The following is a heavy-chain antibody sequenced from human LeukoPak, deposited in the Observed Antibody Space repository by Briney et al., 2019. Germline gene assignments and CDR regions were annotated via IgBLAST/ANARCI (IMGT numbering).Heavy chain of an antibody. CDR2: IKPDGGEK. CDR3: ARDRDGYFDY. Sequence: TGGSLRLACEASGFTFSRFWMSWVRQAPGKGLEWVANIKPDGGEKYYVDSVKGRFTISRDNAKNSLYLQVNSLRAEDTAVYYCARDRDGYFDYWGQGSLVTVSS. V-gene: IGHV3-7*01. CDR1: GFTFSRFW. J-gene: IGHJ4*02. D-gene: IGHD3-22*01.